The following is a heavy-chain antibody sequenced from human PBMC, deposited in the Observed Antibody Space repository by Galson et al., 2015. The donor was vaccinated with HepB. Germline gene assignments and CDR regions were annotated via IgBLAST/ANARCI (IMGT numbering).Heavy chain of an antibody. CDR2: IYSDGRT. CDR1: GLTVSTNY. CDR3: ARAVTNNIKFDY. J-gene: IGHJ4*02. D-gene: IGHD2/OR15-2a*01. Sequence: SLRLSCAASGLTVSTNYMSWVRQAPGKGLEWVSIIYSDGRTYYADSVKGRFTISRDNSKNTLFLQMNSLRTEDTAVYYCARAVTNNIKFDYWGQGTLVTVSS. V-gene: IGHV3-66*01.